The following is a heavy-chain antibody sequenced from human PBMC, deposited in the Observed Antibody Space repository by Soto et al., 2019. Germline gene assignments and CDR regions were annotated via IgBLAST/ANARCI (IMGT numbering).Heavy chain of an antibody. V-gene: IGHV4-59*01. CDR3: ARADDYSNYRWFDP. J-gene: IGHJ5*02. CDR1: GGSISSYY. D-gene: IGHD4-4*01. CDR2: IYYSGST. Sequence: SETLSLTCTVSGGSISSYYWSWIRQPPGKGLEWIGYIYYSGSTNYNPSLKSRVTISVDTSKNQFSLKLSSVTAADTAVYYCARADDYSNYRWFDPWGQGTLVTVSS.